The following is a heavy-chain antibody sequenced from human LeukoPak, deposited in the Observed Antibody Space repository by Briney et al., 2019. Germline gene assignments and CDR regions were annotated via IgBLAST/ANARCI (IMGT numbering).Heavy chain of an antibody. CDR1: GYTFTSYA. CDR3: ARDSRGYCSSTSCYPHWYFDL. CDR2: INAGNGNT. V-gene: IGHV1-3*01. Sequence: ASVKVSCKASGYTFTSYAMHWVRQAPGQRLEWMGWINAGNGNTKYSQKFQGRVTITRDTSASTAYMELSSLRSEDTAVYYCARDSRGYCSSTSCYPHWYFDLWGRGTLVTVSS. D-gene: IGHD2-2*01. J-gene: IGHJ2*01.